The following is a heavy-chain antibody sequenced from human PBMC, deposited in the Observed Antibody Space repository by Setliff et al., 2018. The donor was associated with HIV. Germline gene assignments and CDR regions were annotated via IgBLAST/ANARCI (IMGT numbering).Heavy chain of an antibody. V-gene: IGHV3-23*01. CDR3: TTIKSSGAFDF. CDR1: GFTFRSYA. D-gene: IGHD2-8*02. CDR2: ISSSGGST. J-gene: IGHJ4*02. Sequence: LRLSCAASGFTFRSYAMSWVRQAPGKGLEWVSAISSSGGSTYYADSVKGRFTISRDNSKNTLYLQMNSLRAEDTAVYYCTTIKSSGAFDFWGQGALVTVSS.